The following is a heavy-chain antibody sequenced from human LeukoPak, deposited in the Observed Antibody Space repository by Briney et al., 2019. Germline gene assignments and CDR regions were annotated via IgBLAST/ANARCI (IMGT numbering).Heavy chain of an antibody. CDR1: GYTFTGYH. CDR2: INPNSGDT. Sequence: ASVKVSCKASGYTFTGYHMHWVRQAPGQGLEWMGRINPNSGDTNYAQKFQGWVTMTRDTSISTAYMELSRLRSDDTAVYYCARGGELRYFDWLSLEPYYFDYWGQGTLVTVSS. D-gene: IGHD3-9*01. V-gene: IGHV1-2*04. CDR3: ARGGELRYFDWLSLEPYYFDY. J-gene: IGHJ4*02.